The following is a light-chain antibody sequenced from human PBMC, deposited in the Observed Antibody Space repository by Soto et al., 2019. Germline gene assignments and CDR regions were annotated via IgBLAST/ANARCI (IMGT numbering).Light chain of an antibody. J-gene: IGKJ1*01. V-gene: IGKV3-20*01. CDR3: QQYGSSSWT. CDR2: GAS. Sequence: EIVLTQSPGTLSLSPGERATLSCRASQSVSSIYLAWYQHKPGQAPRLFIYGASSRATGIPDRFSGSGSGTDFTLTISRLEPEDLAVYYCQQYGSSSWTFGRGTTVEIK. CDR1: QSVSSIY.